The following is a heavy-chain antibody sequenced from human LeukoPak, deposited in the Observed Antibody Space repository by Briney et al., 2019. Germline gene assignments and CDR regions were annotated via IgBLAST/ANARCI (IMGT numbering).Heavy chain of an antibody. CDR2: INHSGST. V-gene: IGHV4-34*01. CDR1: GGSFSGYY. J-gene: IGHJ4*02. D-gene: IGHD6-13*01. CDR3: ARAGRFTVAAGY. Sequence: SETLSLTCAVYGGSFSGYYWSWIRQPPGKGLEWIGEINHSGSTNYNPSLKSRVTISVDTSKNQFSLKLSSVTAADTAVYYCARAGRFTVAAGYWGQGTLVTVSS.